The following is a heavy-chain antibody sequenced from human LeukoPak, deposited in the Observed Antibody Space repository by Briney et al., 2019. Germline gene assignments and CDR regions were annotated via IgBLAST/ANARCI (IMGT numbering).Heavy chain of an antibody. J-gene: IGHJ4*02. V-gene: IGHV3-23*01. D-gene: IGHD6-19*01. CDR3: ATLPGIAVAGTFDY. Sequence: GGSLRLSCAASGFTFSSYAMSWVRQAPGKGLEWVSAISGSGGSTYYADSVKGRFTISRDNSKNTLYLQMNSLRAEDTAVYYCATLPGIAVAGTFDYRGQGTLVTVSS. CDR2: ISGSGGST. CDR1: GFTFSSYA.